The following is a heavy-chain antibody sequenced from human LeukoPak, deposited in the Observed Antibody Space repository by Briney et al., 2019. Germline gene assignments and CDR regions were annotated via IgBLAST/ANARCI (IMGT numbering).Heavy chain of an antibody. CDR3: ARDRPYSGSYYY. CDR1: GYTFTNFA. V-gene: IGHV1-3*01. D-gene: IGHD1-26*01. Sequence: GASVKVSCKASGYTFTNFAIHWMRQAPGQRLEWMGWINAGNGNTRYSQKFQGRVTIIRDTSATTAYVELSSLRFEDTAVYYCARDRPYSGSYYYWGRGTLVTVSS. CDR2: INAGNGNT. J-gene: IGHJ4*02.